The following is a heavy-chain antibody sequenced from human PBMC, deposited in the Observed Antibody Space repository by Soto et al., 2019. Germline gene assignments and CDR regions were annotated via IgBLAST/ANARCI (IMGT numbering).Heavy chain of an antibody. D-gene: IGHD6-13*01. CDR1: GFNFRSYG. Sequence: EVQLLESGGGLVKPGGSLRLSCAASGFNFRSYGLSWVRQAPGKGLEWVSDISGSGSVTNYAYSVKGRFTISRDNSNNTLTLQMDSLRAEDTAVYYCAKGGVAAARGYFDNWGQGTRVTVSS. J-gene: IGHJ4*02. CDR3: AKGGVAAARGYFDN. CDR2: ISGSGSVT. V-gene: IGHV3-23*01.